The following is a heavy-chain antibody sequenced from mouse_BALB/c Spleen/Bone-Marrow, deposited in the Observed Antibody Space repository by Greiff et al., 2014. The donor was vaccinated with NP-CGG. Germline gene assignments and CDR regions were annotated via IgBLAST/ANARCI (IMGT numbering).Heavy chain of an antibody. V-gene: IGHV1-14*01. D-gene: IGHD1-1*01. Sequence: VQLQQPGPELVKPGASVKMSCKASGYTFTSYVMHWMKQKPGQGLEWIGYINPYNDGTKYNETFKGKATLTSDKSSSTAYMDLSSLTSEDSAVYLCARSEYFGSSYDYWGQGTTLTVSS. J-gene: IGHJ2*01. CDR1: GYTFTSYV. CDR2: INPYNDGT. CDR3: ARSEYFGSSYDY.